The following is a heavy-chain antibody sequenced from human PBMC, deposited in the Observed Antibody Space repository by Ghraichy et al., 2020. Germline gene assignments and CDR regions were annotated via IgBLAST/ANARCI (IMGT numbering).Heavy chain of an antibody. V-gene: IGHV3-48*03. J-gene: IGHJ3*02. D-gene: IGHD2/OR15-2a*01. CDR1: GFTFSSYE. CDR2: ISSSGSTI. CDR3: ARDHKSMGGLI. Sequence: LSLTCAASGFTFSSYEMNWVRQAPGKGLEWVSYISSSGSTIYYADSVKGRFTISRDNAKNSLYLQMNSLRAEDTAVYYCARDHKSMGGLIWGQGTMVTVSS.